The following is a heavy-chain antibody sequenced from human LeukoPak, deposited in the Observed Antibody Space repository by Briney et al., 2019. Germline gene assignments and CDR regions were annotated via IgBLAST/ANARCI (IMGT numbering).Heavy chain of an antibody. J-gene: IGHJ5*02. V-gene: IGHV4-34*01. CDR1: GGSFSGYS. CDR2: INHSGST. D-gene: IGHD3-10*01. CDR3: ARDPVRGVPRSDWFDP. Sequence: PSETLSLTCAVSGGSFSGYSWSWIRKPPGKGLESIGEINHSGSTNYNPSLTSRVTISVDTSKNQSSLKLSSVTAADTAVYYCARDPVRGVPRSDWFDPWGQGTLVTVSS.